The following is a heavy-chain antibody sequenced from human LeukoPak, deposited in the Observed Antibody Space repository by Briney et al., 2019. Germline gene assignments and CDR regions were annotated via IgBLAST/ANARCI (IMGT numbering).Heavy chain of an antibody. CDR1: GFTFSTYW. CDR3: ASGGHVDY. J-gene: IGHJ4*02. Sequence: PGGSLRLSCAASGFTFSTYWMTWVRQAPGKGLEWVANINQDGSETYYVDSVKGRFTISRDNAKNSLFLQMNSLRTEYTAVYYCASGGHVDYCGQGTLVTASS. D-gene: IGHD3-10*01. CDR2: INQDGSET. V-gene: IGHV3-7*01.